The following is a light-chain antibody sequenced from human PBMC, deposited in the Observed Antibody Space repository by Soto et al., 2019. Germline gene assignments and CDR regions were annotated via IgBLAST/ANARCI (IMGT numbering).Light chain of an antibody. Sequence: EIVMTPSPATLSVSPGERATLSCRASQSVSSNLAWYQQKPGQAPRLLIYGASTRATGIPARFSGSGSGTEFTLTISSFQSEDFAVYYCQQYNNWLLTFGPGISVDIK. CDR2: GAS. CDR1: QSVSSN. V-gene: IGKV3-15*01. J-gene: IGKJ3*01. CDR3: QQYNNWLLT.